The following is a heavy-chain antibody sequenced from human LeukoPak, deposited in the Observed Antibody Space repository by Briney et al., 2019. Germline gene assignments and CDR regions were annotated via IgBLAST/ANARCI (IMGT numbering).Heavy chain of an antibody. J-gene: IGHJ4*02. Sequence: GGSLRLSCAASGFTFSDYYMSWIRQAPGKGLEWVSYISSSGSTIYYVDSVKGRFTISRDNAKNSLYLQMNSLRAEDTAVYYCARAPTHYYDSSGYYIDPYFDYWGQGTLVTVSS. CDR1: GFTFSDYY. D-gene: IGHD3-22*01. V-gene: IGHV3-11*04. CDR2: ISSSGSTI. CDR3: ARAPTHYYDSSGYYIDPYFDY.